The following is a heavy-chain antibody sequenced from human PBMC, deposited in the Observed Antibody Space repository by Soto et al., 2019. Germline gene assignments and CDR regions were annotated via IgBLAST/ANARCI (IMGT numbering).Heavy chain of an antibody. CDR1: GGTFSSYA. D-gene: IGHD2-2*02. Sequence: SVKVSCKASGGTFSSYAISWVRQAPGQGLEWMGGIIPIFGTANYAQKFQGRVTITADKSTSTAYMELSSLRSEDTAVYYCATYVVVPAAILDSDAFDIWGQGTMVTVSS. V-gene: IGHV1-69*06. CDR2: IIPIFGTA. J-gene: IGHJ3*02. CDR3: ATYVVVPAAILDSDAFDI.